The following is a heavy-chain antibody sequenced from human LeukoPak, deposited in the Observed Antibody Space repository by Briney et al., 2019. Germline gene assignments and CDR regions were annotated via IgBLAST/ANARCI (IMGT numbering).Heavy chain of an antibody. CDR2: INPNSGGT. CDR1: GYTFTGYY. V-gene: IGHV1-2*02. D-gene: IGHD3-22*01. J-gene: IGHJ4*02. Sequence: ASVKVSCKASGYTFTGYYMHWVRQAHGQGLEWMGWINPNSGGTNYAQKFQGRVTMTRDTSISTAYMELSRLRSDDTAVYYCASGDYYDSSGYYGAYGDYWGQGTLVTVSS. CDR3: ASGDYYDSSGYYGAYGDY.